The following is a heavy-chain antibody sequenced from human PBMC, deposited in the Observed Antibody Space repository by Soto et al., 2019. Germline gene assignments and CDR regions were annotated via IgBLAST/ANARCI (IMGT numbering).Heavy chain of an antibody. V-gene: IGHV4-61*01. CDR2: IYYNGST. D-gene: IGHD3-22*01. CDR3: ARDHHSFYDTSGYFPYFDY. Sequence: QVQLQESGPGLVKPSETLSLTCTVSGGSVNTAPYYWSLIRQPPGKGLEWIGYIYYNGSTHYNPSLKSRVNLSLDTSTNQFSLNLTSVTAADMAVYFCARDHHSFYDTSGYFPYFDYWGPGSLVTVSS. CDR1: GGSVNTAPYY. J-gene: IGHJ4*02.